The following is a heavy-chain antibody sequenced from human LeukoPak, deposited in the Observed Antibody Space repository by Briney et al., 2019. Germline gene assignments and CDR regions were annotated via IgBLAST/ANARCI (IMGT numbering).Heavy chain of an antibody. D-gene: IGHD2-15*01. Sequence: SETLSLTCTVSGGSISSYYWSWIRQPPGKRLEWIGYIFYSGSTNYTPSLKSRVTMSVDTSKNQFSLKLSSVTAADTAVYYCARATIYCRGGTCYPDAFDIWGQGTMVTVSS. CDR1: GGSISSYY. J-gene: IGHJ3*02. V-gene: IGHV4-59*01. CDR3: ARATIYCRGGTCYPDAFDI. CDR2: IFYSGST.